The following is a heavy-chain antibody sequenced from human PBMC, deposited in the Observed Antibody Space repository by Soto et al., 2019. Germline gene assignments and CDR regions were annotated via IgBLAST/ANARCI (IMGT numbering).Heavy chain of an antibody. CDR3: AKDADYDILTGYSDY. CDR1: GFTFDDYA. Sequence: GGSLRLSCAASGFTFDDYAMHWVRQAPGKGLEWVSGISWNSGSIGYAESVKGRFTISRDNAKNSLYLQMNSLRAEDTALYYCAKDADYDILTGYSDYWGQGTLVTVSS. D-gene: IGHD3-9*01. J-gene: IGHJ4*02. CDR2: ISWNSGSI. V-gene: IGHV3-9*01.